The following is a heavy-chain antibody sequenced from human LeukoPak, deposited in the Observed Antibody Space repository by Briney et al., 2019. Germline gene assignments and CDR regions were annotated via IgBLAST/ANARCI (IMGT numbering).Heavy chain of an antibody. D-gene: IGHD6-19*01. CDR2: LLDERRNN. CDR3: ARDLSAAFDF. V-gene: IGHV3-33*01. Sequence: SCKVSGYTLTELSMHWVRQAPGEGLEWVAVLLDERRNNYANSVKGRFTISRDISKDTLYLQMDSLRAEDTAVYYCARDLSAAFDFWGQGILVTVSP. CDR1: GYTLTELS. J-gene: IGHJ4*02.